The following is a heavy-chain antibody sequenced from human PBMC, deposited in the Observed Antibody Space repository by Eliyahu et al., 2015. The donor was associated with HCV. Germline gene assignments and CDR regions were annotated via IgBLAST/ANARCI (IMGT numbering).Heavy chain of an antibody. CDR2: IWXDGSNK. J-gene: IGHJ5*02. V-gene: IGHV3-33*01. CDR3: ARSGEDYWFDP. D-gene: IGHD3-10*01. Sequence: QVQLVESGGGVVQPGRSLRLSCAASGFTFSSYGMPWVRQAPGKGLEWVAVIWXDGSNKYYADSVKGRFTISRDNSKNTLYLQMNSLRAEDTAVYYCARSGEDYWFDPWGQGTLVTVSS. CDR1: GFTFSSYG.